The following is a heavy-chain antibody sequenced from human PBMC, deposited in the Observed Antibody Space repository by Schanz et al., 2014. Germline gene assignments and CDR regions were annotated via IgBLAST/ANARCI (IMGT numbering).Heavy chain of an antibody. Sequence: QVHLVQSGAEVKKPGSSVKVSCKASGGTFSSDTFSWVRQAPGQGLEWMGRIVPIAGITNYAQRFQGRVTITADKSSDTAYMELSSLRSEDTAVYYCAREVGLYDRGWFDPGGQGTLVTASS. V-gene: IGHV1-69*08. J-gene: IGHJ5*02. CDR1: GGTFSSDT. D-gene: IGHD3-22*01. CDR3: AREVGLYDRGWFDP. CDR2: IVPIAGIT.